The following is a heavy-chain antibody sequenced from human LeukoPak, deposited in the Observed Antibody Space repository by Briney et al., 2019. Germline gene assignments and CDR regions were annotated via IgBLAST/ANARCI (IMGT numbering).Heavy chain of an antibody. CDR2: IYTSGST. CDR1: GYSISSGYY. CDR3: ARRVLWESAFDY. D-gene: IGHD1-26*01. Sequence: PSETLSLTCTVSGYSISSGYYWSWIRQPAGEQLEWIGRIYTSGSTNYNPSLKSRVTISVDTSKNQFSLKMNSVTAADTAVYYCARRVLWESAFDYWGQGTLVTVSS. V-gene: IGHV4-61*02. J-gene: IGHJ4*02.